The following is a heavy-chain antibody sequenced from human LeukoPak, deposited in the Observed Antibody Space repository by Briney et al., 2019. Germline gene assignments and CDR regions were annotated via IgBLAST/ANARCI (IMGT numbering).Heavy chain of an antibody. J-gene: IGHJ6*03. CDR1: GGSISSYH. Sequence: PSETLSLTCTVSGGSISSYHWSWIRQPAGKGLEWIGRIYTSGSTNYDPSLKSRVTMSVDTSKNQFSLKLSSVTAADTAVYYCARAKQVAYYYYYMDVWGKGTTVTVSS. V-gene: IGHV4-4*07. D-gene: IGHD6-6*01. CDR2: IYTSGST. CDR3: ARAKQVAYYYYYMDV.